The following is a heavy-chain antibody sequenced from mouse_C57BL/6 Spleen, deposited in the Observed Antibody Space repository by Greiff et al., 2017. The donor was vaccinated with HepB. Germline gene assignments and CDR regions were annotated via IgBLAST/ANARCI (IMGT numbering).Heavy chain of an antibody. V-gene: IGHV6-3*01. CDR1: GFTFSNYW. CDR3: TDPSWFAY. Sequence: EVQLVESGGGLVQPGGSMILSCVASGFTFSNYWMNWVRPSPEKGLEWVAQIRLKSDNYATLYAVSVKGRFTISRDDSKTSVYLQMNNLRAEDTGIYYCTDPSWFAYWGQGTLVTVAA. J-gene: IGHJ3*01. CDR2: IRLKSDNYAT.